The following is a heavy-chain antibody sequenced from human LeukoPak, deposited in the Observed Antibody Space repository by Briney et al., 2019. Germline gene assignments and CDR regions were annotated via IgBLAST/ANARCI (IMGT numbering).Heavy chain of an antibody. V-gene: IGHV3-30*02. CDR1: GFTFSSYG. CDR2: IRYDGSNK. J-gene: IGHJ4*02. Sequence: GGSLRLFCTASGFTFSSYGIHWVRQAPGKGLEWVAFIRYDGSNKYYADSVKGRFTISRDNSKSTVYLQMSSLRVEDTAVYYCARGGNGAVAGPYYFDYWGQGTLVTVSS. D-gene: IGHD6-19*01. CDR3: ARGGNGAVAGPYYFDY.